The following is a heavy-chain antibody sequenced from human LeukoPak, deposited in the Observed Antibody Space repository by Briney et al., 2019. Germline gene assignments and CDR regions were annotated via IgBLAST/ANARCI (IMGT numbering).Heavy chain of an antibody. CDR3: ARTYCSSTSCYYYYYMDV. J-gene: IGHJ6*03. Sequence: ASVKVSCKASGYTFTSYDINWVRQATGQGLEWMGWMNPNSGNTGHAQKFQGRVTMTRNTSISTAYMELSSLRSEDTAVYYCARTYCSSTSCYYYYYMDVWGKGTTVTVSS. V-gene: IGHV1-8*01. CDR2: MNPNSGNT. CDR1: GYTFTSYD. D-gene: IGHD2-2*01.